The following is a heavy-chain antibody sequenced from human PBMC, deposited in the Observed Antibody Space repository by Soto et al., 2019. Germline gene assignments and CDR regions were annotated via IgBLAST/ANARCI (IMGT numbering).Heavy chain of an antibody. J-gene: IGHJ6*02. D-gene: IGHD6-13*01. CDR1: GFTFSSYS. CDR3: ARDNIAQQLWYSDGMDV. V-gene: IGHV3-21*01. Sequence: VGSLRLSCAASGFTFSSYSMNWVRQAPGKGLEWVSSISSSSSYIYYADSVKGRFTISRDNAKNSLYLQMNSLRAEDTAVYYCARDNIAQQLWYSDGMDVWGQGTTVTVSS. CDR2: ISSSSSYI.